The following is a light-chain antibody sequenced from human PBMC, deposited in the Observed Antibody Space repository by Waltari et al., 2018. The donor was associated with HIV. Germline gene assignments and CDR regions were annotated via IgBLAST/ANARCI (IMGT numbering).Light chain of an antibody. J-gene: IGLJ3*02. CDR3: YSTDSSGNHRV. CDR2: VDT. Sequence: SYELTQPPSVSVSPGQTARNTCSGDALPKKYAYWYQQKSGQAPVLVIYVDTKRPSGIPERFSGSSSGTMATLTISGAQVEDEADYYCYSTDSSGNHRVFGGGTKLTVL. V-gene: IGLV3-10*01. CDR1: ALPKKY.